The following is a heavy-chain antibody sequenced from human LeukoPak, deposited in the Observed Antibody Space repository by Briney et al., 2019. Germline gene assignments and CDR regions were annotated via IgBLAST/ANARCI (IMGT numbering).Heavy chain of an antibody. D-gene: IGHD4-17*01. CDR2: ISGSGGST. CDR1: GFTFSSYA. CDR3: AKDIYGDYVSWFDP. Sequence: GGSLRLSCAASGFTFSSYAMSWVRHAPGKGLEWVSAISGSGGSTYYADSVKGRFTISRDNSKNTLYLQMNSLRAEDTAVYYCAKDIYGDYVSWFDPWGQGTLVTVSS. V-gene: IGHV3-23*01. J-gene: IGHJ5*02.